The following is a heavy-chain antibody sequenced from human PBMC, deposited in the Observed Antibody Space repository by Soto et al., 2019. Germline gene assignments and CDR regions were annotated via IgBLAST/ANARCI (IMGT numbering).Heavy chain of an antibody. Sequence: GYRWRWNKKKPGKGVEWIGEINHSGSTNYNPSLKSRVTISVDTSKNQFSLKLSSVTAADTAVYYCARGLKVLRFSYYYYYGMDVCGQRTTVSVSS. CDR1: GYR. D-gene: IGHD3-3*01. CDR2: INHSGST. V-gene: IGHV4-34*01. J-gene: IGHJ6*01. CDR3: ARGLKVLRFSYYYYYGMDV.